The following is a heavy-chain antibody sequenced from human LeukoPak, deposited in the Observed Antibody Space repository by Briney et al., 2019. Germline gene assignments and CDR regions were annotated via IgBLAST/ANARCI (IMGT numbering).Heavy chain of an antibody. CDR1: GYSISSGYY. D-gene: IGHD5-18*01. Sequence: SETLSLTCAVYGYSISSGYYWGWIRQPPGQGLEWIGTISHSGSAYYNPSLKSRVTISLDTSKNQFSLRLSSVPAADTAVYYCARHPIGTAMVRYFAYWGQGTLVTVSS. CDR2: ISHSGSA. J-gene: IGHJ4*02. CDR3: ARHPIGTAMVRYFAY. V-gene: IGHV4-38-2*01.